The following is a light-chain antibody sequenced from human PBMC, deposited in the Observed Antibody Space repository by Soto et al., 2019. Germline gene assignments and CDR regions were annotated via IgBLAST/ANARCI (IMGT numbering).Light chain of an antibody. J-gene: IGKJ2*01. CDR1: QSLIRS. CDR2: DAS. CDR3: QQYLAYPYS. Sequence: DIQMTQSPSTLSASVGDRVTITCRASQSLIRSLAWYQQKAGKSPSLLIYDASNLQSGVPARFSGSGSGTAFTLTISSLQPDDFATYYCQQYLAYPYSFGQGTKVEI. V-gene: IGKV1-5*01.